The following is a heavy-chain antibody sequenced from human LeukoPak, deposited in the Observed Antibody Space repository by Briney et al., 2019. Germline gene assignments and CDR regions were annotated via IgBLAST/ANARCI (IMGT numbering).Heavy chain of an antibody. J-gene: IGHJ4*02. CDR1: GGSISSYY. V-gene: IGHV4-59*08. CDR3: AGHYDSSGYLFDY. CDR2: IYYSGST. D-gene: IGHD3-22*01. Sequence: SETLSLTCTVSGGSISSYYWSWIRQPPGKGLEWIGYIYYSGSTNYNPSLKSRVTISVDTSKNQFSLKLSSVTAADTAVYYCAGHYDSSGYLFDYWGQGTLVTISS.